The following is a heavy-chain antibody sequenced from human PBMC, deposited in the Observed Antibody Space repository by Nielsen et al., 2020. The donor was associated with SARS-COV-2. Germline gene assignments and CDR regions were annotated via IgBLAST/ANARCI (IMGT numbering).Heavy chain of an antibody. D-gene: IGHD3-10*01. V-gene: IGHV3-48*01. CDR1: GFTFSSYS. J-gene: IGHJ4*02. Sequence: GESLKISCAASGFTFSSYSMNWVRQAPGKGLEWVSYISSSSSTIYYADSVKGRFTISRDNAKNSLYLQMNSLRAEDTAVYYCARGIGSPWGQGTLVTVSS. CDR3: ARGIGSP. CDR2: ISSSSSTI.